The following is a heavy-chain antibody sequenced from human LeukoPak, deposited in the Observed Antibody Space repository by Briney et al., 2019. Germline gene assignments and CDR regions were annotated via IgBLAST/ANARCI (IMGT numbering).Heavy chain of an antibody. CDR3: ARVTGSIDY. CDR2: MNPQSGYT. V-gene: IGHV1-8*01. Sequence: ASVKVSCKASGYTFTSYDINWVRQATGQGLEWMGWMNPQSGYTGYAQKFQGRVTMTRDTSISTVYMELGSLRSEDTAMYYCARVTGSIDYWGQGTLVTVSS. D-gene: IGHD1-26*01. J-gene: IGHJ4*02. CDR1: GYTFTSYD.